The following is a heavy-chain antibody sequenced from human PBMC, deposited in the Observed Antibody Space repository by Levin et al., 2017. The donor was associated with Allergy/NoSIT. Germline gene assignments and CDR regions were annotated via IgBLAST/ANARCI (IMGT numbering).Heavy chain of an antibody. Sequence: PGGSLRLSCAASGFTFSSYAMHWVRQAPGKGLEWVAVISYDGSNQYNADSVKGRFTISRDNSKNTLYLQMNSLRAEDTAVYYCARDKYGGGCYVSDDALDIWGQGTMVTVSS. CDR1: GFTFSSYA. D-gene: IGHD6-19*01. J-gene: IGHJ3*02. V-gene: IGHV3-30-3*01. CDR3: ARDKYGGGCYVSDDALDI. CDR2: ISYDGSNQ.